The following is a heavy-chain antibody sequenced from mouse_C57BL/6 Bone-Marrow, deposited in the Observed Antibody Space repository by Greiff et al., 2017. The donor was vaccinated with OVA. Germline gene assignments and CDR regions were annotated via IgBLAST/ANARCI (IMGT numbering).Heavy chain of an antibody. CDR3: PPYYSKGYAMDY. Sequence: EVKLMESGGGLVQPGGSMKLSCVASGFTFSNYWMNWVRQSPEKGLEWVAQIRLKSDNYATHYAESVKGRFTISRDDSKSSVYLQMNNLRAEDTGIYYCPPYYSKGYAMDYWGQGTSVTVSS. J-gene: IGHJ4*01. CDR2: IRLKSDNYAT. CDR1: GFTFSNYW. V-gene: IGHV6-3*01. D-gene: IGHD2-5*01.